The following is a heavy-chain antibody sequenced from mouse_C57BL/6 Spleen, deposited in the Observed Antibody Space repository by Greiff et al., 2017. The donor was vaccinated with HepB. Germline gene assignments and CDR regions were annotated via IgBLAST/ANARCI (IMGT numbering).Heavy chain of an antibody. Sequence: EVMLVESGGGLVKPGGSLKLSCAASGFTFSSYAMSWVRQTPEKRLEWVATISDGGSYTYYPDNVKGRFTISRDNAKNNLYLQMSHLKSEDTAMYYCARDRGYYGSGRGYFDYWGQGTTLTVSS. CDR3: ARDRGYYGSGRGYFDY. CDR1: GFTFSSYA. D-gene: IGHD1-1*01. V-gene: IGHV5-4*01. CDR2: ISDGGSYT. J-gene: IGHJ2*01.